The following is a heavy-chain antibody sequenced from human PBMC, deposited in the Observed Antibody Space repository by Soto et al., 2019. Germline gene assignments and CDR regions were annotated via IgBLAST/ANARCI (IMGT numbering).Heavy chain of an antibody. J-gene: IGHJ4*02. CDR3: TGGGPGHPFDY. Sequence: QVQLQESGPGLVKPSETLSLTCTVSGVSITSHYWTWIRQPPGKGLEWIENIHYSGSTNYSPSLKSRVIISVDTSANQASLKLSSVTTADTAVYYCTGGGPGHPFDYWGQGTLVTVSS. V-gene: IGHV4-59*11. CDR2: IHYSGST. D-gene: IGHD7-27*01. CDR1: GVSITSHY.